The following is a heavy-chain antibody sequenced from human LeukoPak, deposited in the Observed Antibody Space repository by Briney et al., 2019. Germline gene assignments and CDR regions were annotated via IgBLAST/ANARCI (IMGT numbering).Heavy chain of an antibody. CDR1: GFTFSSHS. D-gene: IGHD2-21*02. Sequence: GGSLRLSCAASGFTFSSHSMLWVRQAPARGLEWLFYISTGGSAVHSAESVRDRFTFSRDNAKSSLYLQMNSLRVEDTGIYYCARVGSGGDWSDYWGQGTRVTVSS. V-gene: IGHV3-48*01. CDR2: ISTGGSAV. CDR3: ARVGSGGDWSDY. J-gene: IGHJ4*02.